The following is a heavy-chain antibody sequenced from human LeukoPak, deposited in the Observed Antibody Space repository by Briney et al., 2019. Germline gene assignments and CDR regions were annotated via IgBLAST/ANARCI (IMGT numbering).Heavy chain of an antibody. Sequence: SETLSLTCAVYGGSFSGYYWSWIRQPPGKGLEWIGEINHSGSTNYNPSLKSRVTISVDTSKNQFSLKLSSVTAADTAVYYCARVYSGYDTIYYYYYMDVWGKGTTVTVSS. CDR2: INHSGST. J-gene: IGHJ6*03. CDR3: ARVYSGYDTIYYYYYMDV. D-gene: IGHD5-12*01. V-gene: IGHV4-34*01. CDR1: GGSFSGYY.